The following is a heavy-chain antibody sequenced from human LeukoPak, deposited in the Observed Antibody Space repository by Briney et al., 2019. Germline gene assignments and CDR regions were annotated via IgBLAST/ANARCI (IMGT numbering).Heavy chain of an antibody. CDR2: MNPASGNT. J-gene: IGHJ3*02. V-gene: IGHV1-8*01. D-gene: IGHD3-16*02. CDR1: GYTFTSYD. CDR3: ARVPREIASI. Sequence: ASVKVSCKASGYTFTSYDINWVRQATGQGLEWMGYMNPASGNTGYAQKFQGRVTMTTDTSISTAYMELSSLRSEDKAVYYCARVPREIASIWGQGTMVTVSS.